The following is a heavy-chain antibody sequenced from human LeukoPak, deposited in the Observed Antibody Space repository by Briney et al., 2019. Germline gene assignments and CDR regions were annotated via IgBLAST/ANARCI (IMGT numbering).Heavy chain of an antibody. CDR1: GFTFSSYA. CDR2: ISGSGGST. Sequence: GGSLRLSCAASGFTFSSYAMSWVRQAPGKGLEWVSAISGSGGSTYYADSVKGRFTISRDNSKNTLYLQMNSLRAEDTAVYYCAKDPFNKRRDHYDSSGYPSWGQGTLVTVSS. CDR3: AKDPFNKRRDHYDSSGYPS. D-gene: IGHD3-22*01. V-gene: IGHV3-23*01. J-gene: IGHJ5*02.